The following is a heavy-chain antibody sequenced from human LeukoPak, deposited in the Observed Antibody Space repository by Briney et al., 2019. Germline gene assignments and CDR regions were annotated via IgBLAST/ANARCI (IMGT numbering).Heavy chain of an antibody. Sequence: ASVKVSCKASGGTFSSYAISWVRQAPGQGLEWMGGIIPIFGIANYAQKFQGRVTITADKSTSTAYMELSSLRSEDTAVYYCARTSMVQTPDYYYNYGMDVWGQGTTVTVSS. CDR3: ARTSMVQTPDYYYNYGMDV. CDR2: IIPIFGIA. J-gene: IGHJ6*02. CDR1: GGTFSSYA. V-gene: IGHV1-69*10. D-gene: IGHD5-18*01.